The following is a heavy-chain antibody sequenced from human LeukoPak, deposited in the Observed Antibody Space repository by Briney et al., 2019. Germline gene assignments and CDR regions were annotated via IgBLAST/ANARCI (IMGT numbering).Heavy chain of an antibody. J-gene: IGHJ4*02. D-gene: IGHD5-12*01. CDR2: ISYDGSSK. Sequence: GRSLGLSCAASGFTFSSYAMHWVRQAPGKGLEWVAVISYDGSSKYYADSVKGRFTISRDNSKNTLYLQMNSLRAEDTAVYYCARAYIVATRHFDYWGQGTLVTVSS. CDR3: ARAYIVATRHFDY. V-gene: IGHV3-30*04. CDR1: GFTFSSYA.